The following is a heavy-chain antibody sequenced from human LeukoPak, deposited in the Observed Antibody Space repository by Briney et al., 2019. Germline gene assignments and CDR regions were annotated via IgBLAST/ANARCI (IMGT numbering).Heavy chain of an antibody. CDR2: IWYDGSNK. CDR1: GFTFSSYG. Sequence: PGGSLRLSCAASGFTFSSYGMHWVRQAPGKGLEWVAVIWYDGSNKYYADSVKGRFTISRDNSKNTLYLQMNSLRAEDTAVYYCARDSNGPAFWGQGTLATVSS. V-gene: IGHV3-33*01. J-gene: IGHJ4*02. D-gene: IGHD6-19*01. CDR3: ARDSNGPAF.